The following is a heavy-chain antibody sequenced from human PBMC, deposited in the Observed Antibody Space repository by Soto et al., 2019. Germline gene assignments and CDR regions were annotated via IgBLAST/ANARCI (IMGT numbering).Heavy chain of an antibody. V-gene: IGHV3-53*01. D-gene: IGHD6-13*01. CDR1: GFAVSNYY. J-gene: IGHJ4*02. CDR2: IYSGGNT. CDR3: GKDLRLYSSSWHYFDY. Sequence: LRLSCAASGFAVSNYYMSWVRQSPGKGLEWVSVIYSGGNTYYADSAKSRFPISRDDSQNSLYLQMNSLKNEDTALYYCGKDLRLYSSSWHYFDYWGQGTLVTVSS.